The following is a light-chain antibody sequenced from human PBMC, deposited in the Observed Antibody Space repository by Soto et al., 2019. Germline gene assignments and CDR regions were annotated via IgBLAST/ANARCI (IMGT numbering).Light chain of an antibody. CDR3: QQRSNWPPLLT. Sequence: EIVLTHSPATLSLSPGERATLSCRASQSVSSYLAWYQQKPGQAPRLLIYDASNRATGIPSRFSGSGSGTDFTLTISSLEPEDFAVYYCQQRSNWPPLLTFGGGTKVDIK. V-gene: IGKV3-11*01. CDR1: QSVSSY. J-gene: IGKJ4*01. CDR2: DAS.